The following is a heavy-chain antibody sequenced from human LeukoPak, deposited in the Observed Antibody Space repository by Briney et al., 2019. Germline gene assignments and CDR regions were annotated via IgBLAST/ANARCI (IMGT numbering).Heavy chain of an antibody. D-gene: IGHD2-15*01. CDR3: AKEGPGTRDTGAALVVFDY. V-gene: IGHV3-48*04. J-gene: IGHJ4*02. CDR2: ISSSGSTI. CDR1: GFTFSSYS. Sequence: PGGSLRLSCAASGFTFSSYSMNWVRQAPGKGLEWVSYISSSGSTIYYTDSVKGRFTISRDNAKNSLYLQMNSLRAEDTAVYYCAKEGPGTRDTGAALVVFDYWGQGTLVTVSS.